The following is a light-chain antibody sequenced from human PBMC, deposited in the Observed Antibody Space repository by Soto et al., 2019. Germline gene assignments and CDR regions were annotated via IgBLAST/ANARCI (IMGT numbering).Light chain of an antibody. V-gene: IGLV2-14*01. Sequence: QSALTQPASVSGSPGQSITISCTGTSSDVGGFNFVSWYQQPPGKAPKLMIYDVSHRPSGVSNRFSGSKSGNTASLPISGLQAEDEGDYYCSSYTTSSTIVFGTGTKVTVL. J-gene: IGLJ1*01. CDR1: SSDVGGFNF. CDR2: DVS. CDR3: SSYTTSSTIV.